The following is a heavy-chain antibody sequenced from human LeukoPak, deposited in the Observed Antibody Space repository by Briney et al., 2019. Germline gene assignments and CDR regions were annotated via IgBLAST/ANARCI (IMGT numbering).Heavy chain of an antibody. Sequence: SETLSLTCTVSGGSISNYYWSWIRQPAGKGLEWIGRIYTSGSTNYNPSLKSRVTMSVDTSKNQFSLKLSSVTAADTAVYYCARDTYYYDSSGAPDIWGQGTMVTVSS. CDR2: IYTSGST. CDR3: ARDTYYYDSSGAPDI. V-gene: IGHV4-4*07. J-gene: IGHJ3*02. D-gene: IGHD3-22*01. CDR1: GGSISNYY.